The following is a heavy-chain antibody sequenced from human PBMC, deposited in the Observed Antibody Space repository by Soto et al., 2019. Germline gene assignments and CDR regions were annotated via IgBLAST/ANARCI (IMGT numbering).Heavy chain of an antibody. CDR1: GDRVSSNSAA. Sequence: SQTLSLTCAISGDRVSSNSAAWNWTRQSPSRGLEWLGRTYYRSKWYNDYAVSVKSRITINPDTSKNQFSLQLNSVTPEDTAVYYCARSSRDGYNYDYYYYGMDVWGQGTTVTVSS. V-gene: IGHV6-1*01. D-gene: IGHD5-12*01. CDR2: TYYRSKWYN. J-gene: IGHJ6*02. CDR3: ARSSRDGYNYDYYYYGMDV.